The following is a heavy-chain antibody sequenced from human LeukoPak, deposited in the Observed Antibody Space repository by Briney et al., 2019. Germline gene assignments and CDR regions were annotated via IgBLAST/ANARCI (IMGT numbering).Heavy chain of an antibody. Sequence: SETLSLTCTVSGGSISSSSYYWGWIRQPPGKGLEWIGSIYYSGSSYYNPSLKSRLTISVDTSKNQFSLKLSSVTAVDTAVYYCAVGGYGFKKRNFDYWGQGSLVTVCS. D-gene: IGHD3-22*01. CDR2: IYYSGSS. CDR1: GGSISSSSYY. V-gene: IGHV4-39*01. CDR3: AVGGYGFKKRNFDY. J-gene: IGHJ4*02.